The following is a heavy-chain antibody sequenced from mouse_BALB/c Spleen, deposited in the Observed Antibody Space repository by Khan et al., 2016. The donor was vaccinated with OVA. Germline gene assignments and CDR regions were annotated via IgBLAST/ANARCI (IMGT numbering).Heavy chain of an antibody. D-gene: IGHD1-1*01. Sequence: VQLKESGPGLVKPSQSLSLTCTVTGYSITSGYAWNWIRQFPGNKLEWMGYISCSGGTSYNPSLKSRISITRDTSKNQFFLQLNSVTTEDTATYYCARGNYYGYYFDYWGQGTPLTVSS. J-gene: IGHJ2*01. CDR3: ARGNYYGYYFDY. CDR2: ISCSGGT. CDR1: GYSITSGYA. V-gene: IGHV3-2*02.